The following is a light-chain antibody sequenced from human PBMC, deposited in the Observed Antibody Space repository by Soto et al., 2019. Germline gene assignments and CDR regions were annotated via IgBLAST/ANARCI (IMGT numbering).Light chain of an antibody. CDR2: EVT. CDR3: CSYAGSTTFPVL. Sequence: ALTQPASVSGSPGQSITISCTGTTSDVGSYNLVSWYQQHPGKVPKLVIYEVTKRPSGISNRFSGSKSGNTASLTISGLQVEDEADYYCCSYAGSTTFPVLFGGGTKLTVL. V-gene: IGLV2-23*02. CDR1: TSDVGSYNL. J-gene: IGLJ2*01.